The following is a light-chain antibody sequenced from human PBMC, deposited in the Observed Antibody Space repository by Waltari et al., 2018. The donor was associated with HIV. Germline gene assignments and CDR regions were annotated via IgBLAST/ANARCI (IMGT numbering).Light chain of an antibody. CDR2: DAS. CDR3: QQYHNWPPWT. Sequence: IVMTQSPATLSVSPGERATLSCRASQSISNNLAWYQQEPGQAPKLLIYDASTRATGVPARFSGSGSGTLFTLTISSLQSGDFAVYYCQQYHNWPPWTFGQGTKVELK. V-gene: IGKV3-15*01. J-gene: IGKJ1*01. CDR1: QSISNN.